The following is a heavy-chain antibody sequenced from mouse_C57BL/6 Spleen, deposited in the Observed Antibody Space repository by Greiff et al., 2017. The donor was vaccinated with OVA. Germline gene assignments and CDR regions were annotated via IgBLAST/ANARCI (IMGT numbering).Heavy chain of an antibody. CDR1: GFNIKDYY. D-gene: IGHD1-1*01. CDR3: ALLVVATDYAMDY. J-gene: IGHJ4*01. Sequence: EVQGVESGAELVKPGASVKLSCTASGFNIKDYYMHWVKQRTEQGLEWIGRIDPEDGETKYAPKFQGKATITADTSSNTAYLQLSSLTSEDTAVYYCALLVVATDYAMDYWGQGTSVTVSS. CDR2: IDPEDGET. V-gene: IGHV14-2*01.